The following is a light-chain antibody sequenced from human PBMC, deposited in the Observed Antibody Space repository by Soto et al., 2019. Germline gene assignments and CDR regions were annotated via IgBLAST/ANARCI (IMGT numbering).Light chain of an antibody. Sequence: QSVLTQPPSVSAAPGQKVTISCSGSSSNIGNNYVSWYQQLPGTAPKVLIYDNNKRPSGIPDRFSGSKSGTSATLGITGLQTGDEADYYCGTWDSSLSALDVFGTGTKVTVL. CDR3: GTWDSSLSALDV. V-gene: IGLV1-51*01. CDR1: SSNIGNNY. J-gene: IGLJ1*01. CDR2: DNN.